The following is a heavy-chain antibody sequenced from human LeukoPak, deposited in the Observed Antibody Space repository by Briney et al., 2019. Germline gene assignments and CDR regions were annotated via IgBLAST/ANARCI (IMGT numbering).Heavy chain of an antibody. J-gene: IGHJ4*02. D-gene: IGHD3-9*01. CDR3: ARGGIRYSDY. CDR1: GFTFSSYT. Sequence: GWSLRLSRAASGFTFSSYTMNWVRQAPGKGLEWVSSISSSSSAIYYAASVKGRFTISRDNAKNSLYLQMNSLRDEDTAFFFRARGGIRYSDYWGQGTLVTVSS. V-gene: IGHV3-48*02. CDR2: ISSSSSAI.